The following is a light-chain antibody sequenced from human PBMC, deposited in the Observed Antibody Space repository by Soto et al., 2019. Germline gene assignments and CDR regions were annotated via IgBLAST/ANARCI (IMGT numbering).Light chain of an antibody. CDR3: QQYVSWM. CDR2: GTS. V-gene: IGKV3-20*01. Sequence: EIVLTQSPGTLSVSPGERATLSCRASQSISSNHLAWYQQEPGQAPRLLIYGTSSRATGIPGRFSGSGSGTDFPRTSSGLEPEESAIYYGQQYVSWMFGPGTKVEI. CDR1: QSISSNH. J-gene: IGKJ1*01.